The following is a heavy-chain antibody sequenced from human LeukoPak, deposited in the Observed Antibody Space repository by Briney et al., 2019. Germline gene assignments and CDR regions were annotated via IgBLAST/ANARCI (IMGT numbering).Heavy chain of an antibody. CDR1: GFTFSRSA. V-gene: IGHV1-58*02. D-gene: IGHD4-23*01. Sequence: ASVKVSCKTSGFTFSRSAIQWVRQARGQGLEWIGWVGVGGGNTNYAQRCQDRVTITRGMSSSTAYMELTSLRSEDTAVYYCAAEIYGGNSDCCTFDFWGPGTPVTVSP. J-gene: IGHJ3*01. CDR3: AAEIYGGNSDCCTFDF. CDR2: VGVGGGNT.